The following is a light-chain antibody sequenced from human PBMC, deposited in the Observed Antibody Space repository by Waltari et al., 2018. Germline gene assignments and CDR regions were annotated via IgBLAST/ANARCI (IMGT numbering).Light chain of an antibody. Sequence: DTQLTQSPSFLSASLGERVTITCRASQDIGTFLAWYQQKPGKAPNLLIFAASTLQSGVPSRLSGSGSGTEFTLTISSLQPEDFETYYCQQFKNYPNTFGQGRK. CDR2: AAS. CDR3: QQFKNYPNT. J-gene: IGKJ2*01. CDR1: QDIGTF. V-gene: IGKV1-9*01.